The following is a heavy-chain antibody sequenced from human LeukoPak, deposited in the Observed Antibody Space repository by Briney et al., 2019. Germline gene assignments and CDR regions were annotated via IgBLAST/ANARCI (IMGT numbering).Heavy chain of an antibody. CDR3: TTGPSYGYEW. CDR2: IKTDGRTT. Sequence: GGSLRLSCAASGMTFSNHWMHWVRQVPGKGLMWVPLIKTDGRTTIYADSVKGRFTISRDNGKSTLYLQMNSLRAEDTAIYYCTTGPSYGYEWWGQGTVVTVSS. D-gene: IGHD3-16*01. CDR1: GMTFSNHW. J-gene: IGHJ4*02. V-gene: IGHV3-74*01.